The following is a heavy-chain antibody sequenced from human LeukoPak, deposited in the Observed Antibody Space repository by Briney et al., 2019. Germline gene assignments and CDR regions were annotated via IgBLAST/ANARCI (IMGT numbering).Heavy chain of an antibody. Sequence: SETLSLTCTVSGGSISSYYWSWIRQPAGKGLEWIGRIYTSGSTNYNPSLKSRVTMSVDTSKNQFSLKMSSVTAADTAVYYCARALPPYGGSWYDFDYWGQGTLVTVSS. CDR1: GGSISSYY. CDR2: IYTSGST. J-gene: IGHJ4*02. V-gene: IGHV4-4*07. CDR3: ARALPPYGGSWYDFDY. D-gene: IGHD6-13*01.